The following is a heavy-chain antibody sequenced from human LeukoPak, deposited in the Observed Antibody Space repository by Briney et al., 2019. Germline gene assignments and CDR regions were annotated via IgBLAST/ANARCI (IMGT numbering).Heavy chain of an antibody. Sequence: SVKVSCKASGGTFSSYAISWVRQAPGQGLEWMGGIIPIFGTANYAQKFQGRVTITTDESTSTAYMELSSLRSEDTAVYYCARGLGYCSSTSCYTWGNWFDPWGQGTLVTVSS. V-gene: IGHV1-69*05. CDR2: IIPIFGTA. D-gene: IGHD2-2*02. CDR3: ARGLGYCSSTSCYTWGNWFDP. CDR1: GGTFSSYA. J-gene: IGHJ5*02.